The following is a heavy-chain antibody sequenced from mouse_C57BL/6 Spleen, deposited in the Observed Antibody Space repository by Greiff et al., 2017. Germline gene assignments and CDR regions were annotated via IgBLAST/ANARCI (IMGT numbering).Heavy chain of an antibody. CDR2: IYPGSGST. CDR1: GYTFTSYW. Sequence: QVQLQQSGAELVKPGASVKMSCKASGYTFTSYWITWVKQRPGQGLEWIGDIYPGSGSTNYNEKFKSKATLTVDTSSSTAYMQLSILTSEDSAFYYCARCPADYHYAMDYWGQGTSVTVSS. CDR3: ARCPADYHYAMDY. D-gene: IGHD2-4*01. J-gene: IGHJ4*01. V-gene: IGHV1-55*01.